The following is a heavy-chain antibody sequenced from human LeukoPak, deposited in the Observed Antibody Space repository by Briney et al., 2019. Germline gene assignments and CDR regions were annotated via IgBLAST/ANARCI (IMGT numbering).Heavy chain of an antibody. V-gene: IGHV4-34*01. CDR1: GGSFGGYY. D-gene: IGHD6-19*01. CDR3: ARARGAVAGPYYFDY. CDR2: INHSGST. J-gene: IGHJ4*02. Sequence: PSETLSLTCAVYGGSFGGYYWSWIRQPPGKGLEWIGEINHSGSTNYNPSLKSRVTISVDTSKNQFSLKLSSVTAADTAVYYCARARGAVAGPYYFDYWGQGTLVTVSS.